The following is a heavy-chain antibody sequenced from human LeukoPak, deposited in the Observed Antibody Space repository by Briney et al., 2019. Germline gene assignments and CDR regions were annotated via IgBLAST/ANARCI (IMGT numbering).Heavy chain of an antibody. CDR3: ARDYVAGSIDY. CDR1: GFTFSSYG. D-gene: IGHD3-16*01. Sequence: QSGGSLRLSCAASGFTFSSYGMHWVRQAPGKGLEWVAVIWCDGSNKYYADSVKGRFTISRDNSKNTLYLQMNSLRAEDTAVYYCARDYVAGSIDYWGQGTLVTVSS. V-gene: IGHV3-33*01. CDR2: IWCDGSNK. J-gene: IGHJ4*02.